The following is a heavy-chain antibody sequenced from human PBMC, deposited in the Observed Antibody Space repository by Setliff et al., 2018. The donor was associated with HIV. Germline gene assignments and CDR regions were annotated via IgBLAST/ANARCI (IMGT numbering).Heavy chain of an antibody. CDR1: GGSITRTPYY. CDR2: IHHSGTA. D-gene: IGHD3-10*01. Sequence: SETLSLTCTVSGGSITRTPYYWGWIRQPPGKGLEWIGSIHHSGTAYDNPSLRSRVTISVDPSKNQILLRLSSVTAADTAVYYCAGLSGGMVPNYWGQGTLVTVSS. CDR3: AGLSGGMVPNY. J-gene: IGHJ4*02. V-gene: IGHV4-39*01.